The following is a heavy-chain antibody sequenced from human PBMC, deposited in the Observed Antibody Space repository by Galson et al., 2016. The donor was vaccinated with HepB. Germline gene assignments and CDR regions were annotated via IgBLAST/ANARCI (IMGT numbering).Heavy chain of an antibody. D-gene: IGHD1-1*01. CDR3: AKERLVRRIFDH. CDR2: ISTRRTT. J-gene: IGHJ4*02. Sequence: SLRLSCAASGFVFSNFGLSWVRQAPGKGLEWVASISTRRTTYYSDSVQGRFTISRDNSNNTLYLQMNGLRAEDTDVYYCAKERLVRRIFDHWGQGTLHTVSS. CDR1: GFVFSNFG. V-gene: IGHV3-23*01.